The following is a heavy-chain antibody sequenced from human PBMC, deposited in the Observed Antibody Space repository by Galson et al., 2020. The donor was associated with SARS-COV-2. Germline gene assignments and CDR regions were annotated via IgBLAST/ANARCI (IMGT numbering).Heavy chain of an antibody. V-gene: IGHV3-23*01. CDR2: ISASGGST. J-gene: IGHJ4*02. D-gene: IGHD3-10*01. CDR1: GFTFSRYA. Sequence: GGSLRLTCAASGFTFSRYAMGWVRQAPGKGLEWVSGISASGGSTYYADSVKGRFTISIISRDNSKNTLYLQMNSLRAEDTAIYYCAKDRPSMVRGVMGYFDYWGQGTLVSVSS. CDR3: AKDRPSMVRGVMGYFDY.